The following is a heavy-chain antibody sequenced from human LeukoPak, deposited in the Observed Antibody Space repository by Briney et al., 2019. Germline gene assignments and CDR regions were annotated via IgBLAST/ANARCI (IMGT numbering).Heavy chain of an antibody. J-gene: IGHJ5*02. CDR2: INHSGST. V-gene: IGHV4-34*01. D-gene: IGHD2-2*01. CDR3: ARGHGTSRFSRPVP. CDR1: GGSFSGYY. Sequence: SETLSLTCAVHGGSFSGYYWSWLRQPPGKGLDWIGEINHSGSTNYHPSLKSRVTISVDTSKNQFSLKLSSVTAADTAVYYCARGHGTSRFSRPVPWGQGTLVTVSS.